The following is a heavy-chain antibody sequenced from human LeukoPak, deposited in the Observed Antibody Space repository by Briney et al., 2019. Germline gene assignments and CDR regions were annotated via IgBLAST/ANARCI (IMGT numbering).Heavy chain of an antibody. CDR3: ARGDWNSGY. Sequence: ASVKVSRKASVYTFTSYYMHWLRQAPGQGLEWMGIINPSGGSTSYAKKFQGRVTMTRDTSTSTVYMELSSLRSEDTAVYYGARGDWNSGYWGQGTLVTVSS. CDR2: INPSGGST. CDR1: VYTFTSYY. D-gene: IGHD1-7*01. V-gene: IGHV1-46*01. J-gene: IGHJ4*01.